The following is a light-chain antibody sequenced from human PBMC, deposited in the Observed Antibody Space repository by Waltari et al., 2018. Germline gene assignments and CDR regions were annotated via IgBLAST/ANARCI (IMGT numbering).Light chain of an antibody. CDR1: QSVSRS. CDR2: GAP. J-gene: IGKJ1*01. V-gene: IGKV3-20*01. CDR3: QHYVRLPAT. Sequence: IVLTQYPGTLSLSPGDRATLSCRASQSVSRSLALYQQKPGQAPKLLIYGAPTRATGIPDRFTGSGSGTDFSLTISSLEPEDFAIYFCQHYVRLPATFGQGTKVEIK.